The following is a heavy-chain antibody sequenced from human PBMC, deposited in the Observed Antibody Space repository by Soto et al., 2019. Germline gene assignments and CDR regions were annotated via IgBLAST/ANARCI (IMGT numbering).Heavy chain of an antibody. J-gene: IGHJ3*01. V-gene: IGHV1-8*01. D-gene: IGHD1-1*01. CDR3: ARANWSDDRGVFDF. CDR1: GYTFTSYD. CDR2: MNPNSGNT. Sequence: ASVKVSCKASGYTFTSYDINWVRQATGQGLEWMGWMNPNSGNTVYAQKFQGRVTMTRNTSISTAYMELSSLRSEDTAVYYCARANWSDDRGVFDFWGQGTMVTVSS.